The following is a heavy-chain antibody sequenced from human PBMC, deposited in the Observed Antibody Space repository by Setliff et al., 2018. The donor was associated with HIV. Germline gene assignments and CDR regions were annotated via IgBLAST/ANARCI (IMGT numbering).Heavy chain of an antibody. Sequence: SETLSLTCAVYGGSLRGYYWSWVRQSPLKGLEWIGEISHTGNINYNTALSNRVTVSVDTSKNQLSLKLTSVTAADTAVYFCASRIYYYDSSRVLREEGFDPWGQGTLVTVSS. CDR3: ASRIYYYDSSRVLREEGFDP. V-gene: IGHV4-34*01. CDR1: GGSLRGYY. CDR2: ISHTGNI. D-gene: IGHD3-22*01. J-gene: IGHJ5*02.